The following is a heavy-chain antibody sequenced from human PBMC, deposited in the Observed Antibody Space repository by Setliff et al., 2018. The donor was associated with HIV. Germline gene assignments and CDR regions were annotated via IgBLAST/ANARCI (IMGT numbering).Heavy chain of an antibody. CDR1: GYTFNNYG. CDR2: INTHSGYT. CDR3: ARGKTWLRLLDY. Sequence: ASVKVSCKASGYTFNNYGISWVRQAPGQGLEWMGWINTHSGYTNYAQNVQGRVTVTMDTSTSTAYMELRSLKSGDTAVYYCARGKTWLRLLDYWGQGTLVTVSS. V-gene: IGHV1-18*01. D-gene: IGHD5-12*01. J-gene: IGHJ4*02.